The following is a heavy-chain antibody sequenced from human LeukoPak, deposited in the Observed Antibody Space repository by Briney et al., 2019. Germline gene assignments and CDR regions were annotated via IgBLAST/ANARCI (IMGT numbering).Heavy chain of an antibody. CDR3: ARETSYYYDSSGSYGFDY. D-gene: IGHD3-22*01. V-gene: IGHV4-59*01. Sequence: PSETLSLTCTVSGGSISSYYWSWIRQPPGKGLEWIGYTYYSGSTNYNPSLKSRVTISVDTSKNQFSLKLSSVTAADTAVHYCARETSYYYDSSGSYGFDYWGQGTLVTVSS. CDR2: TYYSGST. CDR1: GGSISSYY. J-gene: IGHJ4*02.